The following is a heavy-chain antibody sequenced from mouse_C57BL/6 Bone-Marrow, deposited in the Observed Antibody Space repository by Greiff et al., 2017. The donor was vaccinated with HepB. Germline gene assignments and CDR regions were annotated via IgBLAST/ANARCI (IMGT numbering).Heavy chain of an antibody. CDR1: GYTFTSYW. CDR3: ARSYYYGSSWYFGV. J-gene: IGHJ1*03. V-gene: IGHV1-69*01. Sequence: QVQLQQPGAELVMPGASVKLSCKASGYTFTSYWMHWVKQRPGQGLEWIGEIDPSDSYTNYNQKFKGKSTLTVDKSSSTAYMQLRSLTSEDSAVYYCARSYYYGSSWYFGVWGTGTTVTVAS. CDR2: IDPSDSYT. D-gene: IGHD1-1*01.